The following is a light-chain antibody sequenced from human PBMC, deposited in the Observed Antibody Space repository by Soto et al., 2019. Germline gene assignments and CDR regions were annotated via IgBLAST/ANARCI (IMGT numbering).Light chain of an antibody. J-gene: IGKJ5*01. Sequence: DIPMTQSPSAMSASVGDRVTITCRASQGINNYLAWFQQKPGKVPERLIYTASNLQSGVPSRFSGSGSGTEFTLTISSLQPEDFATYYCLQHKSYPITFGQGTRVEIK. CDR1: QGINNY. V-gene: IGKV1-17*03. CDR2: TAS. CDR3: LQHKSYPIT.